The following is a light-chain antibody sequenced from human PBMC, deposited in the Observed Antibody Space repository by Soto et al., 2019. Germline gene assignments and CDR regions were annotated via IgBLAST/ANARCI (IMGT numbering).Light chain of an antibody. CDR3: QQSYSTPLT. Sequence: DIVMTQSPDALAVSLGERATINCKSSQSILYTSSNKNYLVWYHQKPGTAPKVLINHASSLQSGVPSRFSGSGSGTDFTLTISSLQPEDFATYYCQQSYSTPLTFGQGTKVDIK. CDR2: HAS. CDR1: QSILYTSSNKNY. V-gene: IGKV1-39*01. J-gene: IGKJ1*01.